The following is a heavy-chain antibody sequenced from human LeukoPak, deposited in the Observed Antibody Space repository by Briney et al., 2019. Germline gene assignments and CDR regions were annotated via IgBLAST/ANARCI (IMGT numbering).Heavy chain of an antibody. CDR1: GFSLSTTGMR. J-gene: IGHJ4*02. D-gene: IGHD2-15*01. CDR2: IDWDDDK. Sequence: SGPTLVNPTQTLTLTCTFSGFSLSTTGMRVSWIRQPPGKALEWLARIDWDDDKFYSISLRTRLTISKDTYDNQVVLTMTNMDPVDTATYYCARTYCSAGSCYFLFDYWGQGTLVTVSS. V-gene: IGHV2-70*04. CDR3: ARTYCSAGSCYFLFDY.